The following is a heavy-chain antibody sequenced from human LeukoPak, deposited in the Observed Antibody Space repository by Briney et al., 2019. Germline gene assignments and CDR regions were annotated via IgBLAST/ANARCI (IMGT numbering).Heavy chain of an antibody. CDR1: GFTFSTYA. D-gene: IGHD5-18*01. CDR3: ARPQGGRQLWLHFDY. V-gene: IGHV3-30-3*01. CDR2: ISYDGNNK. Sequence: AGSLTLSCAASGFTFSTYAIHWVRQAPGKGLEWVAVISYDGNNKYYADSVKGRFTISRDNSKNTLYLQVNSLRAEDTAVYYCARPQGGRQLWLHFDYWGRGTLVTVSS. J-gene: IGHJ4*02.